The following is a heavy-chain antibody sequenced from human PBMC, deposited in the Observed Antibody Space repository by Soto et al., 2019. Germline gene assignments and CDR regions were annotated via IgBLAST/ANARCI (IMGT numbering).Heavy chain of an antibody. V-gene: IGHV4-31*03. Sequence: QVQLQESGPGLVKPSETLSLTSPVSGGSISRGGNSWSWIRQNPGKALEWIGYTYNSMSTYYNPSHKSRVTISVDTSKNQFSLKLTSVTAADTAVYYCARDPAPWGQGTLVTVSS. J-gene: IGHJ5*02. CDR1: GGSISRGGNS. CDR3: ARDPAP. CDR2: TYNSMST.